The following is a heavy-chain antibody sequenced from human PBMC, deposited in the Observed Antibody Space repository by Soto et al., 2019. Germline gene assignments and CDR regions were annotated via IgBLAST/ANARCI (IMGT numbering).Heavy chain of an antibody. CDR2: IYPGDSDT. V-gene: IGHV5-51*01. Sequence: GESLKISCKGSGYSFTSYWIGWVRQMPGKGLEWMGIIYPGDSDTRYSPSFQGQVTISADKSISTACLQWSSLKASDTAMYYCARSGCSSTSCFGYYYGIDVWGQGTTVTVSS. D-gene: IGHD2-2*01. CDR1: GYSFTSYW. J-gene: IGHJ6*02. CDR3: ARSGCSSTSCFGYYYGIDV.